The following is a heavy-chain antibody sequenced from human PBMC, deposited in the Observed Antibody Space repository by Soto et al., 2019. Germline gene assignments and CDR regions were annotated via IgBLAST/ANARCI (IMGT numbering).Heavy chain of an antibody. CDR2: IYPGDSDT. V-gene: IGHV5-51*01. CDR3: ARQSITGTTHYYYYYMDV. J-gene: IGHJ6*03. D-gene: IGHD1-7*01. CDR1: GYSFTSYW. Sequence: GESLKISCKGSGYSFTSYWIGWVRQMPGKGLEWMGIIYPGDSDTRYSPSFQGQVTISADKSISTAYLQWSSLKASDTAMYYCARQSITGTTHYYYYYMDVWGKGTTVTVSS.